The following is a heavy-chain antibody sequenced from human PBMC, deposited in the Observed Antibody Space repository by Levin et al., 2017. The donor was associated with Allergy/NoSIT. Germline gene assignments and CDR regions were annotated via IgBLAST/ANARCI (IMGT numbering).Heavy chain of an antibody. Sequence: LRLSCTVSGGSISSGSYYWTWIRQPAGKGLEWIERIYTSGSTNYSPSLKSRVTISADTSKNQVSLRLTSVTAADTAMYYCARESGYAARLDYWGQGTLVTVSS. CDR1: GGSISSGSYY. CDR3: ARESGYAARLDY. CDR2: IYTSGST. D-gene: IGHD3-16*01. J-gene: IGHJ4*02. V-gene: IGHV4-61*02.